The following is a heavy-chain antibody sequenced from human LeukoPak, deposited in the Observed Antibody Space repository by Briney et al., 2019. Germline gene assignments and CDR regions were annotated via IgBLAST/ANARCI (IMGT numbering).Heavy chain of an antibody. V-gene: IGHV3-74*01. Sequence: PGGSLRLSCAASGFTFSSYWMHWVRQAPGKGLVWVSRIKSDGSSTTYADYVKGRFTISRDNAKNTLYLQMNSLRAEDTAVYYCARDGGYYGSGSYYDYYMDVWGKGTTVTVSS. D-gene: IGHD3-10*01. CDR3: ARDGGYYGSGSYYDYYMDV. CDR1: GFTFSSYW. J-gene: IGHJ6*03. CDR2: IKSDGSST.